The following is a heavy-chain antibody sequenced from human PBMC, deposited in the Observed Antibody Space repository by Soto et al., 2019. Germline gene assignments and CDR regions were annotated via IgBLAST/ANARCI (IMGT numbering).Heavy chain of an antibody. V-gene: IGHV4-59*12. D-gene: IGHD6-13*01. Sequence: QVQLQESGPGLVKPSETLSLTCTVSGGSISSYYWSWIRQPPGKGLEWIGYIYYSGSTNYNPSLKSRVTISVDTSKNQFSLKLSSVTAADTAVYYCARDRGMAAAGTNYFDYWGQGTLVTVSS. CDR2: IYYSGST. CDR3: ARDRGMAAAGTNYFDY. CDR1: GGSISSYY. J-gene: IGHJ4*02.